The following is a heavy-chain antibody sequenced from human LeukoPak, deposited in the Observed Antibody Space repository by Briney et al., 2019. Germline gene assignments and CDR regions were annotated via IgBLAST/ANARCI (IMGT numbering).Heavy chain of an antibody. CDR3: ARVTYGSGTYGAFDY. CDR1: GFTFSSYN. V-gene: IGHV3-23*01. Sequence: PGGSLRLSRAASGFTFSSYNMSWVRQAPGKGLEWVSTISGSGDNTYYADSVKGRFTISRDNSKNTLYLQMNSLRAEDTAVYYCARVTYGSGTYGAFDYWGQGTLVTVSS. D-gene: IGHD3-10*01. CDR2: ISGSGDNT. J-gene: IGHJ4*02.